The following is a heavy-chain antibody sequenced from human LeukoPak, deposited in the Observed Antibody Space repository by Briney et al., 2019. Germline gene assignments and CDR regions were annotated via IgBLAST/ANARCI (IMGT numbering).Heavy chain of an antibody. V-gene: IGHV1-46*01. J-gene: IGHJ4*02. CDR1: GYTLTSYY. D-gene: IGHD3-10*01. CDR3: ARDSLPYYYSSGSHNPADY. Sequence: GASVKVSCKASGYTLTSYYMHWVRQALGQGLEWMGIINPSDGSTSYAQKFQGRVTMTRDTSTSTVYMELYSLKSEDTAVYYCARDSLPYYYSSGSHNPADYWGQGTLVTVSS. CDR2: INPSDGST.